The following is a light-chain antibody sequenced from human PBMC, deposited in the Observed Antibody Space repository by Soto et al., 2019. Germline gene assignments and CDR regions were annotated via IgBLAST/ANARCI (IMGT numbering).Light chain of an antibody. V-gene: IGLV1-40*01. CDR2: GNS. CDR3: QSYDTSLSGVV. Sequence: QSVLTQPPSVSGAPGQRVTISCTGSSFNFGAGYDVHWYQQLPGTAPKLLIYGNSNRPSGVPDRFSGSKSGTSASLAITGLQAEDEADYYCQSYDTSLSGVVFGGGTNLTVL. CDR1: SFNFGAGYD. J-gene: IGLJ3*02.